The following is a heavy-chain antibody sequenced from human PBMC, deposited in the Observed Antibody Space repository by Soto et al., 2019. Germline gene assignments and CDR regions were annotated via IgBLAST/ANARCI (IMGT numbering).Heavy chain of an antibody. D-gene: IGHD6-19*01. Sequence: GGSLRLSCAASGFTFSSYGMHWVRQAPGKGLEWVAVISYDGSNKYYADSVKGRFTISRDNSKNTLYLQMNSLRAEDTAVYYCAKDGRSSGWYGETEIDYWGQGTLVTVSS. CDR2: ISYDGSNK. J-gene: IGHJ4*02. CDR1: GFTFSSYG. V-gene: IGHV3-30*18. CDR3: AKDGRSSGWYGETEIDY.